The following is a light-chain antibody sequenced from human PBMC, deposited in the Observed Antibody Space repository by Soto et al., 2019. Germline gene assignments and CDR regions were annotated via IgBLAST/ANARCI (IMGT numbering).Light chain of an antibody. CDR1: SSDVGAYKY. CDR2: EVT. J-gene: IGLJ3*02. V-gene: IGLV2-8*01. CDR3: TSYVGNDIWV. Sequence: QSALTQPPSASGSPGQSVTISFTGTSSDVGAYKYVSWYQQYPGKAPKLMIYEVTKRPSGVPDRFSGSKSGNTASLTVSGLQAEDEDDYYCTSYVGNDIWVFGGGTKVTVL.